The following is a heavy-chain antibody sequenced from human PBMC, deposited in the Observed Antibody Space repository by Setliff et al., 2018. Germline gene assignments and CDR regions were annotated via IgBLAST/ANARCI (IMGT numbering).Heavy chain of an antibody. CDR1: GFTFSPYS. V-gene: IGHV3-23*01. Sequence: GGSLRLSCAASGFTFSPYSMSWVRQAPGKGLEWVSAISGDSVYIYYADSVKGRFTISRDNSKNTLYLQMRSLRAEDTAIYYCANHNPARRALNGTPLDNWGQGTLVTVSS. CDR3: ANHNPARRALNGTPLDN. J-gene: IGHJ4*02. CDR2: ISGDSVYI. D-gene: IGHD3-9*01.